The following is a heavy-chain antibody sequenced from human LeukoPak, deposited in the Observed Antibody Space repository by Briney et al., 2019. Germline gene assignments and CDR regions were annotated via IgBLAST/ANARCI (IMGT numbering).Heavy chain of an antibody. J-gene: IGHJ3*02. Sequence: GSSVKVSCKASGGTFSSYAISWVRQAPGQGLEWMGGIIPIFGTANYAQKFQGRVTITTDESTSTAYMELSSLRSEDTAVYYCARLWEGVVGATAAFDIWGQGTMVTVSS. CDR2: IIPIFGTA. CDR3: ARLWEGVVGATAAFDI. V-gene: IGHV1-69*05. D-gene: IGHD1-26*01. CDR1: GGTFSSYA.